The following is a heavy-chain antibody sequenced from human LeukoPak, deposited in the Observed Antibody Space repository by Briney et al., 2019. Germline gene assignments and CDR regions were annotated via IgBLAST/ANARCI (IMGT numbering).Heavy chain of an antibody. J-gene: IGHJ4*02. D-gene: IGHD2-8*01. Sequence: GGSLRLSCAASGFTVSDDYMSWVRQAPGKGLEWVSVIYSGGTTDYADSVKGRFTISRDSSKNTLYLQMNSLRAEDTAVYYCARDGVWATFDYWGQRTLVTVSS. CDR1: GFTVSDDY. V-gene: IGHV3-66*01. CDR3: ARDGVWATFDY. CDR2: IYSGGTT.